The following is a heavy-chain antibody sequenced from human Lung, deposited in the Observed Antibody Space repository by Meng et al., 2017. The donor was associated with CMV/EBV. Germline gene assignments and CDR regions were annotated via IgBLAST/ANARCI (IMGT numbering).Heavy chain of an antibody. J-gene: IGHJ5*02. V-gene: IGHV1-2*02. D-gene: IGHD2-2*01. CDR1: GYTFTGYY. CDR3: ARDGSLGYCSSTSCYGAGWFDP. CDR2: INPNSGGP. Sequence: SVKVSCKASGYTFTGYYMHWVRQAPGQGLEWMGWINPNSGGPNYAQKFQGRVTMTRDTSISTAYMELSRLRSDDTAVYYCARDGSLGYCSSTSCYGAGWFDPWGQGTLVTVSS.